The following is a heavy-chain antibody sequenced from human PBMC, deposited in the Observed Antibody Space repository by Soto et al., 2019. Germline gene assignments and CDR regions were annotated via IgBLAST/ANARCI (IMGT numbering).Heavy chain of an antibody. D-gene: IGHD3-16*01. V-gene: IGHV4-39*02. CDR2: IYYSGKT. Sequence: QLQLQESGPGLVKPSETLSLTCVVSGGSLSSSDNFWGWIRQRPGTGLECIGTIYYSGKTYYHPPVDSRLTISADRSKNHISLNLTSVTAADTAIYYCVGGGELARREALAFEVWGQGTRVTVSS. CDR1: GGSLSSSDNF. J-gene: IGHJ3*01. CDR3: VGGGELARREALAFEV.